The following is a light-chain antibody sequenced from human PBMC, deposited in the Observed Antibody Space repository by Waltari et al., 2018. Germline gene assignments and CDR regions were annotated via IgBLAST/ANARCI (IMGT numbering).Light chain of an antibody. V-gene: IGKV1-9*01. Sequence: DFQLTQSPSFLSASVGDRVTITCRASQGISRHLAWYQQKPGEAPKLLIYHVSTLQSGVPSRFSGSGFGTEFTLTISSLQPEDSATYYCQKLDNYPPPPFGQGTRLEI. CDR1: QGISRH. CDR3: QKLDNYPPPP. CDR2: HVS. J-gene: IGKJ5*01.